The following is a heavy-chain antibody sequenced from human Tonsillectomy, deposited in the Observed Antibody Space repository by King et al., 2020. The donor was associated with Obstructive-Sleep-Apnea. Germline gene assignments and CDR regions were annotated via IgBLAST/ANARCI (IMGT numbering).Heavy chain of an antibody. J-gene: IGHJ3*02. CDR1: GYSISSGYY. Sequence: VQLQESGPGLVKPSETLSLTCTVSGYSISSGYYWGWIRQPPGKGLEWIGSIYHSGSTYYNPSLKSRVTISVDTSKNQFSLKLSPVTAADTAVYYCARLDYGGNPEYDAFDIWGQGTMVTVSS. D-gene: IGHD4-23*01. CDR2: IYHSGST. V-gene: IGHV4-38-2*02. CDR3: ARLDYGGNPEYDAFDI.